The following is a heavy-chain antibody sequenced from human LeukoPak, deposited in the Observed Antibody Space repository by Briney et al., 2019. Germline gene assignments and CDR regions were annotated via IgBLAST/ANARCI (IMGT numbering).Heavy chain of an antibody. V-gene: IGHV3-66*01. D-gene: IGHD6-19*01. CDR1: GFTVSSNY. CDR2: IYSGGST. CDR3: ARASSSGWRGNLDY. Sequence: GGSLRLSCAASGFTVSSNYMSWVRQAPGKGLEWVSIIYSGGSTYYADSVKGRFTISRDNSKNTLYLQMNSLRAEDTAVYYCARASSSGWRGNLDYWGQGTLVTVSS. J-gene: IGHJ4*02.